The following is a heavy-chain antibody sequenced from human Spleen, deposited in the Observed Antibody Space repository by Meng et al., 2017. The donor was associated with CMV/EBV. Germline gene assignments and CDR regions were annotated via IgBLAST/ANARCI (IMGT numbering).Heavy chain of an antibody. V-gene: IGHV1-2*02. CDR2: INPNSGDT. CDR1: GYTFTGYY. J-gene: IGHJ4*02. CDR3: ARTSSDTSGYSRDYFDY. Sequence: ASVKVSCKASGYTFTGYYMHWVRQAPGQGLQWMGWINPNSGDTNYAQKFQGRVTMTRDTSISTAYMELSSLRSDDTAVYYCARTSSDTSGYSRDYFDYWGQGTLVTVSS. D-gene: IGHD3-22*01.